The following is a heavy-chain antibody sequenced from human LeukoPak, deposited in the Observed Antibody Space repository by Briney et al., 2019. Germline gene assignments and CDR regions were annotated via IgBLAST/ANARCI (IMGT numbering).Heavy chain of an antibody. CDR3: ARQASALQYYYNYMDV. CDR1: GFTFSNSA. V-gene: IGHV3-30*01. D-gene: IGHD6-19*01. CDR2: ISSDGKDR. J-gene: IGHJ6*03. Sequence: PGGSLRLSCAASGFTFSNSAIHWVRQAPGKGLEWVSFISSDGKDRNYVESVKGRFIISRDNSKNTMDLQMNSLRPEDTAVYYCARQASALQYYYNYMDVWGKGTTVIVSS.